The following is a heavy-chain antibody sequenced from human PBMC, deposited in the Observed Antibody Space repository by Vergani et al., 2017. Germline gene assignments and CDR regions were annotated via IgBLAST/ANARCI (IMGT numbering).Heavy chain of an antibody. V-gene: IGHV1-2*02. CDR2: INPNSGGT. J-gene: IGHJ6*02. Sequence: QVQLVQSGAEVKKPGASVKVSCKASGYTFTGYYMHWVRQAPGQGLEWMGWINPNSGGTNYAQKFQGRVTMTRDTSISTAYMELSRLRSDDTAVYYCARGGDLLRYFDWSWGGYYGMDVWGQGTTVTVSS. D-gene: IGHD3-9*01. CDR1: GYTFTGYY. CDR3: ARGGDLLRYFDWSWGGYYGMDV.